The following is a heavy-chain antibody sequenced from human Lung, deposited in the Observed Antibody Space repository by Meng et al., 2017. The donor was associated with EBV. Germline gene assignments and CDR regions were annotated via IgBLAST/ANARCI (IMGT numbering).Heavy chain of an antibody. CDR3: ARGLWYYDRGGYFDN. V-gene: IGHV4-31*03. D-gene: IGHD3-22*01. CDR1: GCSISIGGHY. CDR2: IYYSGST. J-gene: IGHJ4*02. Sequence: QGQRQESGPGLGQPSQTLSLTCTVSGCSISIGGHYWSWLRQHPEKGPEWIGYIYYSGSTYYKPSLKSRLTISVDTSKNQLSLRLSSVTAADTAVYYCARGLWYYDRGGYFDNWGRGTLVTVSS.